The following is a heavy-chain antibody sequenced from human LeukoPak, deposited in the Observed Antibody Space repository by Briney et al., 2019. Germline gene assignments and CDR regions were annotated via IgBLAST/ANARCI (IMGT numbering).Heavy chain of an antibody. CDR1: GFTLSSYW. V-gene: IGHV3-7*01. Sequence: GGSLRLSCAASGFTLSSYWMSWVRQAPGKGLEWVANIKQDGSEKYYVDSVKGRFTISRDNAKNSLYLQMNSLRAEDTAVYYCARDSWVGATFGYWGQGTLVTVSS. CDR3: ARDSWVGATFGY. CDR2: IKQDGSEK. D-gene: IGHD1-26*01. J-gene: IGHJ4*02.